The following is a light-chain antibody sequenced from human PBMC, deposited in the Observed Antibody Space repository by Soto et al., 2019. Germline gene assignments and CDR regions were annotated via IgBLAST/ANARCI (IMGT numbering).Light chain of an antibody. CDR1: SSDVGAYNY. V-gene: IGLV2-14*03. CDR2: NVN. Sequence: QSALTQPASVSGSPGQSITLSCTGTSSDVGAYNYVSWYQQHPGKAPKLMIYNVNNRPSGVSDRFFGSKSGTTASLTISGLQAEDEADYYCSSYTTINTVVFGGGTKVTVL. CDR3: SSYTTINTVV. J-gene: IGLJ3*02.